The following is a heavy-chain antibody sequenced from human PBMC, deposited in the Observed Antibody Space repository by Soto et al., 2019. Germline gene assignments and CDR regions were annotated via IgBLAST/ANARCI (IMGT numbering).Heavy chain of an antibody. J-gene: IGHJ4*02. V-gene: IGHV3-23*01. CDR3: ANGPEVPQQGPDY. CDR1: GFTVRSYA. D-gene: IGHD2-2*01. CDR2: INDRGDTT. Sequence: GGSLRLSCAASGFTVRSYAMTWVRQAPGKGLEWVSTINDRGDTTYYADSVKGRFTISRDNSKNTLYLEMNSLRAEDTALYYCANGPEVPQQGPDYWGQGTLVTVSS.